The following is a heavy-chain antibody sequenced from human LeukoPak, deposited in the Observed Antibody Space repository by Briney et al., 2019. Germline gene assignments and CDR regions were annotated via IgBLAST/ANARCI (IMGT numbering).Heavy chain of an antibody. CDR1: GGSFSGYY. V-gene: IGHV4-34*01. CDR3: ARVQAEVGPGH. D-gene: IGHD1-26*01. J-gene: IGHJ4*02. CDR2: INHSGSA. Sequence: PSETLSLTCAVYGGSFSGYYWSWIRQPPGKGLEWIGEINHSGSANYNPSLKSRVTISIDTSKNQFSLNLNSVTAADTAVYYCARVQAEVGPGHWGQGTLVTVSS.